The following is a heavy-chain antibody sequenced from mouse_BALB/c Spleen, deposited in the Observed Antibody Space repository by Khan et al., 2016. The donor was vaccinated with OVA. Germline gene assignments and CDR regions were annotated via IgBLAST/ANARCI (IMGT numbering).Heavy chain of an antibody. V-gene: IGHV9-4*02. D-gene: IGHD2-14*01. J-gene: IGHJ4*01. CDR1: GYTFTTDG. CDR2: INTHSGVP. CDR3: ARGRAAYYRNDGGAIEY. Sequence: QIQLVQSGPELKKPGETVRISCKASGYTFTTDGIQWVQKMPGKGLKWIGWINTHSGVPKYAEDFKGRFAFSLEISVNTAYLQTTNLKNEDTATXFDARGRAAYYRNDGGAIEYWGQGTLVTVSA.